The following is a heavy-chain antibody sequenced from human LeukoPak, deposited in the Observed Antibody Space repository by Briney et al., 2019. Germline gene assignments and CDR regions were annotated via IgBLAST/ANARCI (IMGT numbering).Heavy chain of an antibody. J-gene: IGHJ2*01. CDR1: VDSVSSNSAA. CDR3: ARDSPLTTVTTFPYWYFDL. Sequence: SQTLSLTCAISVDSVSSNSAAWNWIRQSPSRGLEWLRRTYYRSKWYNDYAVSVKSRITINPDTSKNQFSLQLNSVTPEDTAVYYCARDSPLTTVTTFPYWYFDLWGRGTLVTVSS. CDR2: TYYRSKWYN. V-gene: IGHV6-1*01. D-gene: IGHD4-17*01.